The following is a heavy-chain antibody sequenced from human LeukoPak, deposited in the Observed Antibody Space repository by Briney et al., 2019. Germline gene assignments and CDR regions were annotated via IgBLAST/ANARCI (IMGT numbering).Heavy chain of an antibody. Sequence: KTSETLSLTCAVSSASITSSNYWSWVRQPPGKGLEWIGEINHSGSTNYNPSLKSRVTISVDTSKNQFSLKLSSVTAADTAVYYCARDSNEGYYYYYMDVWGKGTTVTVSS. CDR2: INHSGST. D-gene: IGHD2-8*01. V-gene: IGHV4-4*02. CDR3: ARDSNEGYYYYYMDV. J-gene: IGHJ6*03. CDR1: SASITSSNY.